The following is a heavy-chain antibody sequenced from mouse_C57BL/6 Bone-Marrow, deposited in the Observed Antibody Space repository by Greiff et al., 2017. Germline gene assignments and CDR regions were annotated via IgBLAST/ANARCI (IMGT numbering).Heavy chain of an antibody. CDR1: GFTFSSYA. D-gene: IGHD1-1*01. Sequence: EVQGVESGGGLVKPGGSLKLSCAASGFTFSSYAMSWVRQTPEKRLEWVATISDGGSYTYSPDNVKGRFTISRDNAKNNLYLQMSHLKSEDTAMYYCARDPIPFITTVVEYYFDYWGQGTTLTGSS. J-gene: IGHJ2*01. V-gene: IGHV5-4*01. CDR2: ISDGGSYT. CDR3: ARDPIPFITTVVEYYFDY.